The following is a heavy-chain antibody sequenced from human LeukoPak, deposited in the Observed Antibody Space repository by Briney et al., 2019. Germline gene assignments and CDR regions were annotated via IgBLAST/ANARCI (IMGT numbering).Heavy chain of an antibody. CDR1: GDSISSYY. J-gene: IGHJ4*02. Sequence: SETLSLTCTVSGDSISSYYWSWIRQPPGKGLEWIGYIYYSGSTNYNPSLKSRVTISVDTSKNQFSLKLSSVTAADTAVYYCARVSRGPRDFDYWGQGTLVTVSS. CDR3: ARVSRGPRDFDY. D-gene: IGHD1-26*01. V-gene: IGHV4-59*01. CDR2: IYYSGST.